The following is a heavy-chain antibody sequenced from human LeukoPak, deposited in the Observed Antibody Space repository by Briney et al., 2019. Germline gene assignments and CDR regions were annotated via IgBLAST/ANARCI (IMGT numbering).Heavy chain of an antibody. V-gene: IGHV4-4*07. CDR3: ARDRGYGGSVDAFDI. CDR1: GHSISSYY. J-gene: IGHJ3*02. Sequence: ASVTLSLTCTVPGHSISSYYWSSVRQPAGKGLEWIGRIYTSGSTRYNPSLKSRVTMSVDTSKNQFCLKLSSVTAADTAVYYCARDRGYGGSVDAFDIWGQGTMVTVSS. D-gene: IGHD4-23*01. CDR2: IYTSGST.